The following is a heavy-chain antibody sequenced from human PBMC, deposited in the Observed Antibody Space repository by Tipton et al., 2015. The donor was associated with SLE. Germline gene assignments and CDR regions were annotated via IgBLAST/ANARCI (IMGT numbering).Heavy chain of an antibody. CDR3: ARARHGGAEYFEH. V-gene: IGHV4-59*11. CDR1: GGSIISHY. D-gene: IGHD3-3*01. J-gene: IGHJ1*01. CDR2: IYFTGTT. Sequence: TLSLTCSVSGGSIISHYWTWIRQPPGKGLEWIGYIYFTGTTNYNPSLKSRVTISVDTSKNQFSLKLTFVTAADTAVYYCARARHGGAEYFEHWGQGTLVTVSS.